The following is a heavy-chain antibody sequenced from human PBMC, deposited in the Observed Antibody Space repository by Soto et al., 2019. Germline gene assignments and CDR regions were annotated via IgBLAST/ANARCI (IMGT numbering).Heavy chain of an antibody. CDR2: IFPGGST. CDR1: GFTFSTYT. J-gene: IGHJ4*02. V-gene: IGHV3-23*03. CDR3: AKDRQPDGIWTFDL. D-gene: IGHD3-9*01. Sequence: PGWSLTLSCAASGFTFSTYTMNWVRHAPGKGLEWVAGIFPGGSTYYANSVKGRFTISRDHSQGSVFLQMSSLRDEDTAVYYCAKDRQPDGIWTFDLWGQGTLVTVS.